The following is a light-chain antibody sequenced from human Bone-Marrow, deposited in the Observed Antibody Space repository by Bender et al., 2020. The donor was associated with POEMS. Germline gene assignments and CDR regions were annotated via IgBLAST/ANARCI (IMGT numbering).Light chain of an antibody. J-gene: IGLJ2*01. CDR1: SSDVGTYTL. CDR3: CSYAGSSNLI. CDR2: EVS. Sequence: QSALTQPASVSGSPGQSITISCTGTSSDVGTYTLVSWYQQHPGKAPKFLIYEVSQRPSVISARFSGSKSGNTASLTISGLQAEDEATYYCCSYAGSSNLIFGGGTNLTVL. V-gene: IGLV2-23*02.